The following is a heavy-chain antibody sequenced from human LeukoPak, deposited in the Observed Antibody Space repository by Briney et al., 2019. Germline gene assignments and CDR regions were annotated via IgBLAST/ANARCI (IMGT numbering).Heavy chain of an antibody. J-gene: IGHJ5*02. CDR3: ARLLGYCSSTSCYNVWFDP. D-gene: IGHD2-2*02. Sequence: GESLKISCKGSGYSFTSYWIGWVRQMPGKGLEWMGIIYPGDSDTRYSPSFQGQVTISADKSISTAHLQWSSLKASDTAMYYCARLLGYCSSTSCYNVWFDPWGQGTLVTVSS. V-gene: IGHV5-51*01. CDR1: GYSFTSYW. CDR2: IYPGDSDT.